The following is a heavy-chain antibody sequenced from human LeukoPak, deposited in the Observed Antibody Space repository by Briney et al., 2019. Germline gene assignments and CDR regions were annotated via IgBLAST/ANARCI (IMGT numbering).Heavy chain of an antibody. CDR3: AREESGISIFGVVIF. Sequence: GGSLRLSCAASGFTFSTYALSWVRQAPGKGLEWVSSISGSDNSTYYADSVKGRFTISRDNSKNTLYLQMNSLGAEDTAVYYCAREESGISIFGVVIFWGQGTLVTVSS. CDR2: ISGSDNST. D-gene: IGHD3-3*01. V-gene: IGHV3-23*01. J-gene: IGHJ4*02. CDR1: GFTFSTYA.